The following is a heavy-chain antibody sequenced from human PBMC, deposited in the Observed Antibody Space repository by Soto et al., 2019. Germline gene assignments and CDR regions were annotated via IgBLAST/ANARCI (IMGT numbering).Heavy chain of an antibody. CDR3: VRQHYADCSGGTCYHAFDI. J-gene: IGHJ3*02. Sequence: PSETLSLTCTVSGDSVSSGSSYWGWIRQPPGKGLEWIGYIYYSGSTNYSPSLKSRVTISLDTSKNQFSLKLSSVTAADTAVFYCVRQHYADCSGGTCYHAFDIWGLGTMVTVS. V-gene: IGHV4-61*01. CDR1: GDSVSSGSSY. D-gene: IGHD2-15*01. CDR2: IYYSGST.